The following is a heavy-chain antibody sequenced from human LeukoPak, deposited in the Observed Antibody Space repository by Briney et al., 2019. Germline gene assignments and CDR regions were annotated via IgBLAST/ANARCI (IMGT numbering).Heavy chain of an antibody. Sequence: PGGSLRLSCAASGFSFSSYAMSWVRQAPGKGLEWVSAISVSGGSTYYADSVKGRFTISRDNSKNTLYLQMSSLRAEDTAVYYCATGGGSYAFDYWGQGTLVTVSS. J-gene: IGHJ4*02. CDR3: ATGGGSYAFDY. V-gene: IGHV3-23*01. CDR2: ISVSGGST. CDR1: GFSFSSYA. D-gene: IGHD3-16*01.